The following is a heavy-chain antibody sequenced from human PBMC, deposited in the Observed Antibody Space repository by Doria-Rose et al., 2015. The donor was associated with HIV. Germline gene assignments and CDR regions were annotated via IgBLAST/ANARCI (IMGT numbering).Heavy chain of an antibody. V-gene: IGHV4-30-4*01. CDR2: ISSSGTT. CDR3: ARARNYGFPHFFDF. D-gene: IGHD3-10*01. CDR1: GDSISSGDSF. Sequence: QVQLQESGLGLVWPSQTLSLTCTVSGDSISSGDSFWSWIRQPPGKGPEWIGYISSSGTTYYYPSLRGRLTISLDASKNQFSLNLNSVTAADMSVYYCARARNYGFPHFFDFWGQGTLVTVSS. J-gene: IGHJ4*02.